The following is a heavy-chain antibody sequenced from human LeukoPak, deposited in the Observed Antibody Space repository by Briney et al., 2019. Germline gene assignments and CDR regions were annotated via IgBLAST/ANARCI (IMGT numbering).Heavy chain of an antibody. Sequence: GESLKISCKGSGYRFTNYWICWVRQLPGKGLEWMGVIYPGDSDTRYSPSFQGQVTISADKSINTAYLQWSSLEASDTAMYYCATTGSGGDCYSPACPFDIWGQGTMITVSS. CDR3: ATTGSGGDCYSPACPFDI. V-gene: IGHV5-51*01. CDR1: GYRFTNYW. D-gene: IGHD2-21*02. CDR2: IYPGDSDT. J-gene: IGHJ3*02.